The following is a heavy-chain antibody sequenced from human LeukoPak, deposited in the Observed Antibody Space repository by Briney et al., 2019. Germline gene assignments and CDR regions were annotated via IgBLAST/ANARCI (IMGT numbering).Heavy chain of an antibody. CDR2: IYHSGST. Sequence: SESLSLTCAVYGGSFSGYYWSWIRQPPGKGLEWIGSIYHSGSTYYNPSLKSRVTISVDTSKNQFSLKLSSVTAADTAVYYCARVQGTGSGWYGSIDYWGQGTLVTVSS. V-gene: IGHV4-34*01. D-gene: IGHD6-19*01. CDR1: GGSFSGYY. J-gene: IGHJ4*02. CDR3: ARVQGTGSGWYGSIDY.